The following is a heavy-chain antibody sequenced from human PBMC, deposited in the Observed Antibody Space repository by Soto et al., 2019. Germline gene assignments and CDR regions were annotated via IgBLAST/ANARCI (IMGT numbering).Heavy chain of an antibody. V-gene: IGHV3-7*01. CDR3: ARDKQSRYCSSTSCYAVGYYYYYYYMDV. CDR2: IKHDGSDK. D-gene: IGHD2-2*01. Sequence: GGSLRLSCAASGFTFSSDRMSWVRQAPGKGQEWVANIKHDGSDKYYVDSVKVRFTISRDNAKNSLYLQLNSLRAEDTAVYYCARDKQSRYCSSTSCYAVGYYYYYYYMDVWGKGT. J-gene: IGHJ6*03. CDR1: GFTFSSDR.